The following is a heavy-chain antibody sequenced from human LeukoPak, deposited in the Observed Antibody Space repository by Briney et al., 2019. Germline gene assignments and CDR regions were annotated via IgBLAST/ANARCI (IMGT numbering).Heavy chain of an antibody. CDR2: IYYSGST. V-gene: IGHV4-39*07. J-gene: IGHJ4*02. CDR1: GGSISSYN. CDR3: AIDPEGYYYDSSGSGSFDY. Sequence: SETLSLTCTVSGGSISSYNWGWIRQPPGKGLEWIGSIYYSGSTYYNPSLKSRVTISVDTSKNQFSLKLSSVTAADTAVYYCAIDPEGYYYDSSGSGSFDYWGQGTLVTVSS. D-gene: IGHD3-22*01.